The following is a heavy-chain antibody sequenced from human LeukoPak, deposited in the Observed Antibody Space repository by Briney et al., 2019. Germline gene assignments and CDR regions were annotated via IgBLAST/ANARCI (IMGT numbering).Heavy chain of an antibody. CDR1: GYTFTTYW. CDR3: AKQSSGWFWFDP. J-gene: IGHJ5*02. Sequence: GESLKISCQASGYTFTTYWIGWVRPMPGKGLEWVGIVYPGGSDIRYSPSFEGRVTISVDKSTSTAYLQWGSLKASDSGMYYCAKQSSGWFWFDPWGQGTLVTVSS. CDR2: VYPGGSDI. D-gene: IGHD6-19*01. V-gene: IGHV5-51*01.